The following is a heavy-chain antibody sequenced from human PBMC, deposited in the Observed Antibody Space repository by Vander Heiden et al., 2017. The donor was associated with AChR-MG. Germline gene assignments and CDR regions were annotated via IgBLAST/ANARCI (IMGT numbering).Heavy chain of an antibody. J-gene: IGHJ4*02. CDR1: GFTFSLGA. Sequence: EVQLLESGGGLVQPGGSLRLSCAASGFTFSLGALRWVRQAPGKGPQWVSSISGSGGRTYYADSVKGRFTISRDNSKNTLYLQMNSLRAEDTAVYYCARETAEDDWGQGTLVTVSS. V-gene: IGHV3-23*01. CDR2: ISGSGGRT. D-gene: IGHD5-18*01. CDR3: ARETAEDD.